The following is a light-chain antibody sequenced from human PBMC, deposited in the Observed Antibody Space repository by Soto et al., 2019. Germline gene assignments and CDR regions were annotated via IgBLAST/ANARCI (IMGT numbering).Light chain of an antibody. CDR1: QGSRSA. V-gene: IGKV1-13*02. J-gene: IGKJ4*01. Sequence: AIRLTQSPSSLYASVGVTVTITCRASQGSRSAVVWYQQKPGRAPNLLIYDVSSMESGVPSRFNGSRSGTEFTLTISGLQPEDSASYYCQQFNTYPLTFGGGTKVEIK. CDR3: QQFNTYPLT. CDR2: DVS.